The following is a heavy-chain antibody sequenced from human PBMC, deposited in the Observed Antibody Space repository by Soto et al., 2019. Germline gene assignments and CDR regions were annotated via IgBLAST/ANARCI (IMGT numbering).Heavy chain of an antibody. CDR3: ARGWRVDYYGPGSYYRSRSHYYYYYMDV. D-gene: IGHD3-10*01. V-gene: IGHV1-8*01. Sequence: ASVEVSCTASVYTFASYDISWVRQASGQGLEWMGWMNPNSGNTGYAQKFQGRVTMTRNTSISTAYMELSSLRSEDTAVYYCARGWRVDYYGPGSYYRSRSHYYYYYMDVWGKGTTVTVSS. CDR1: VYTFASYD. CDR2: MNPNSGNT. J-gene: IGHJ6*03.